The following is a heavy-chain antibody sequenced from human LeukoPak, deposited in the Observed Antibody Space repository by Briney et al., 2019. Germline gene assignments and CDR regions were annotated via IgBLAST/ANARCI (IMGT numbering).Heavy chain of an antibody. Sequence: GGSLRLSCAASGFTFSSYGFQWVRQAPGKGLEWVAIISYDGTTKYYGDSVRGRFTVSRDNSKNTVYLQLNSLRADDTALYYCARDRDLGVVTPWCDYWGQGVLVTVSS. D-gene: IGHD3-3*01. CDR3: ARDRDLGVVTPWCDY. V-gene: IGHV3-30*03. J-gene: IGHJ4*02. CDR1: GFTFSSYG. CDR2: ISYDGTTK.